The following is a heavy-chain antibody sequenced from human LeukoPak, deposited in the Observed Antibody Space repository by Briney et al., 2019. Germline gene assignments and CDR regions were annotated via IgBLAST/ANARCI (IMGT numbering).Heavy chain of an antibody. CDR1: GGSLSGGY. CDR2: INHGGNT. CDR3: ARGFGNVRGVT. V-gene: IGHV4-34*01. J-gene: IGHJ5*02. Sequence: PSETLSLTCAVYGGSLSGGYWSWIRQPPGKGLEWIGEINHGGNTNYNPSLESRASLSVDTSRNQISLRLSSVTAADTAVYYCARGFGNVRGVTWGQGTLVTVSS. D-gene: IGHD3-16*01.